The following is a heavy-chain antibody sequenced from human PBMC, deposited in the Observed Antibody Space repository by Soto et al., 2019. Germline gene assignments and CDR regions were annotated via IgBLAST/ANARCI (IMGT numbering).Heavy chain of an antibody. D-gene: IGHD6-19*01. J-gene: IGHJ4*02. CDR1: GGSISSYY. CDR3: ARDVISSGWYVRAFDY. CDR2: IYTSGST. Sequence: SETLSLTCTVSGGSISSYYWSWIRQPAGKGLEWIGRIYTSGSTNYNPSLKSRVTISVDTSKNQFSLKLSSVTAADTAVYYCARDVISSGWYVRAFDYWGQGTLVTVSS. V-gene: IGHV4-4*07.